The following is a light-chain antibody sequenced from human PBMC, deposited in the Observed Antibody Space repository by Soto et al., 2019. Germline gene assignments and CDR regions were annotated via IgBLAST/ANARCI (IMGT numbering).Light chain of an antibody. CDR3: GTWDSSLNVGV. J-gene: IGLJ2*01. CDR1: SSNIGNNY. Sequence: QSVLTQPPSVSAAPGQKVTISCSGSSSNIGNNYVSWYQQLPGTAPKLLIYDNNKRPSGIPDRFSGYKSGTSATLGITGLQTGDEADYYCGTWDSSLNVGVFGGGTKVTVL. CDR2: DNN. V-gene: IGLV1-51*01.